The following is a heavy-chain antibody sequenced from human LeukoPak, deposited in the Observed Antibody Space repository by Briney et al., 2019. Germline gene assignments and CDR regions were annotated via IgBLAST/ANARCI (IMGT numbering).Heavy chain of an antibody. CDR1: GYTFTGYY. J-gene: IGHJ5*02. CDR3: AIPSYCSGGSCYPPDWFDP. CDR2: IIPIFGTA. V-gene: IGHV1-69*13. Sequence: ASVKVSCKASGYTFTGYYMHWVRQAPGQGLEWMGGIIPIFGTANYAQKFQGRVTITADESTSTAYMELSSLRSEDTAVYYCAIPSYCSGGSCYPPDWFDPWGQGTLVTVSS. D-gene: IGHD2-15*01.